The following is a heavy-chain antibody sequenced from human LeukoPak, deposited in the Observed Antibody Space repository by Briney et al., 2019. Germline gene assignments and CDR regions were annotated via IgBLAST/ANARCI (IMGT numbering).Heavy chain of an antibody. J-gene: IGHJ4*02. CDR3: ARESRSSSPDY. CDR2: ISYSGST. D-gene: IGHD6-13*01. CDR1: GDSIGGHY. Sequence: SETLSLTCTVSGDSIGGHYWSWIRQSPGKGLEWIGHISYSGSTDYNASPKSRVTISVDMSKNQFSLKLSSVTAADTAVYYCARESRSSSPDYWGQGTLVTVSS. V-gene: IGHV4-59*11.